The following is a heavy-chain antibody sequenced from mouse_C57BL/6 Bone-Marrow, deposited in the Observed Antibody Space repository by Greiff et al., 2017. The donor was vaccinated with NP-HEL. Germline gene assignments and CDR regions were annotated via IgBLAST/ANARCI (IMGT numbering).Heavy chain of an antibody. D-gene: IGHD1-1*01. Sequence: EVKVVESGGGLVQPGGSLKLSCAASGFTFSDYYMYWVRQTPEKRLEWVAYISNGGGSTYYPDTVKGRFTISRDNAKNTLYLQMSRLKSEDTAMYYCARRGGITTVVADWYFDVWGTGTTVTVSS. CDR3: ARRGGITTVVADWYFDV. CDR2: ISNGGGST. J-gene: IGHJ1*03. V-gene: IGHV5-12*01. CDR1: GFTFSDYY.